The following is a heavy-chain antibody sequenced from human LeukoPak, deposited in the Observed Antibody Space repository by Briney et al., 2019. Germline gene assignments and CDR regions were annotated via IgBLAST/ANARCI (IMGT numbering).Heavy chain of an antibody. CDR1: GFSFSSYG. CDR3: AKDRYSDNTGHHYENEY. D-gene: IGHD3-22*01. Sequence: GGSLRLSCTASGFSFSSYGMSWVRQAPGKGLEWVSAVSSGGNSNYADSVTGRFTISRDNSKNTLYLQMNSLRAEDTAVYYCAKDRYSDNTGHHYENEYWGQGILVTVSS. V-gene: IGHV3-23*01. CDR2: VSSGGNS. J-gene: IGHJ4*02.